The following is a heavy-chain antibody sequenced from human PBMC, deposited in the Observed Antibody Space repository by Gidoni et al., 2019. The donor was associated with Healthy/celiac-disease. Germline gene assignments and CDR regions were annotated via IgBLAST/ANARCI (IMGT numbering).Heavy chain of an antibody. D-gene: IGHD6-19*01. CDR1: GWSFSGYY. J-gene: IGHJ4*02. V-gene: IGHV4-34*01. CDR2: SNHSGST. Sequence: QVQLQQWGAGLLKPSETLSLTCAVYGWSFSGYYWSRISQPPGKGPEWIGESNHSGSTNYNPSLKSRVTISVDTSKNQFSLKLSSVTAADTAVYYCARSRGIAVAGYFDYWGQGTLVTVSS. CDR3: ARSRGIAVAGYFDY.